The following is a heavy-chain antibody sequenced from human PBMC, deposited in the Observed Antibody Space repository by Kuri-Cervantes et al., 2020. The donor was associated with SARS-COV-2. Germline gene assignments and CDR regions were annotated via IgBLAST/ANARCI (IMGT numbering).Heavy chain of an antibody. D-gene: IGHD2-2*01. J-gene: IGHJ6*02. CDR2: INPNSGGT. V-gene: IGHV1-2*04. CDR1: GYTFTGYY. Sequence: ASVKVSCKASGYTFTGYYIHWVRQAPGQGLEWMGWINPNSGGTNSAQEFQGWVTMTRDTSISTAYMELSRLRSHDTAVYFCARDLLDDLVVKSARRNYYYAMDVWGQGTTVTVSS. CDR3: ARDLLDDLVVKSARRNYYYAMDV.